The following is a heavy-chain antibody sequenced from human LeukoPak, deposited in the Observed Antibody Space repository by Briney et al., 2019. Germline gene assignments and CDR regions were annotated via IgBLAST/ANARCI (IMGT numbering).Heavy chain of an antibody. J-gene: IGHJ4*02. CDR3: TTPMIVVVAYYFDY. Sequence: GGSLRLSCAASGFTFSNALMSWVRQAPGKGLEWVGRIKSKTDGGTTDYAAPVKGRFTISRDDSKNTLYLQMNSLKTEDTAVYYCTTPMIVVVAYYFDYWGQGTLVTVSS. D-gene: IGHD3-22*01. CDR1: GFTFSNAL. V-gene: IGHV3-15*01. CDR2: IKSKTDGGTT.